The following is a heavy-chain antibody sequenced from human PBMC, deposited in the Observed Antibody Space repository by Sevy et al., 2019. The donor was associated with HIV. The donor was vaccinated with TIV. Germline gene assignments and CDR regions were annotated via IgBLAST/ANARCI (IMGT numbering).Heavy chain of an antibody. J-gene: IGHJ4*02. D-gene: IGHD3-3*01. CDR2: ISAYNGNT. V-gene: IGHV1-18*04. CDR1: GYTFTSYG. CDR3: ARDRPGDYDFWSGYLNDFDY. Sequence: ASVKVSCKASGYTFTSYGISWVRQAPGQGLEWMGWISAYNGNTNYAQKLQGRVTMTTDTSTSKAYMELRSLGSDDTAVYYCARDRPGDYDFWSGYLNDFDYWGQGTLVTVSS.